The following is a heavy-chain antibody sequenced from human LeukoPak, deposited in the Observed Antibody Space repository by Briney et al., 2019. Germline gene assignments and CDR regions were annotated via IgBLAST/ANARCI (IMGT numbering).Heavy chain of an antibody. D-gene: IGHD3-22*01. J-gene: IGHJ4*02. Sequence: GGSLRLSCAASGFTFSSYGMHWVRQAPGKGLEWVAVISYDGSNKYYADSVKGRFTISRDNSKNTLYLQMNSLRAEDTAVYCCAKASAMIVVVSKYFDYWGQGTLVTVSS. CDR1: GFTFSSYG. CDR3: AKASAMIVVVSKYFDY. V-gene: IGHV3-30*18. CDR2: ISYDGSNK.